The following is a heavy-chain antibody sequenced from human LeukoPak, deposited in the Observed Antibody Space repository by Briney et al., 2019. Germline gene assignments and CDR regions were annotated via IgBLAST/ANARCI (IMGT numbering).Heavy chain of an antibody. J-gene: IGHJ6*02. CDR1: GFTFDDYA. V-gene: IGHV3-9*01. CDR3: AKASNYYYYGMDV. CDR2: ISWNSGSI. Sequence: GGSLRLSCAASGFTFDDYAMHWVRQAPGKGLEWVSGISWNSGSIGYADSVKGRFTISRDNAKNSLYLQMNSLRAGDTALYYRAKASNYYYYGMDVWGQGTTVTVSS.